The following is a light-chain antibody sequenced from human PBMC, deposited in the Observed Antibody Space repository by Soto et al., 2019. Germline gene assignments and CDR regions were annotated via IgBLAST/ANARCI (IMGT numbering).Light chain of an antibody. V-gene: IGKV3-11*01. CDR1: QSINTY. Sequence: DIVLTQFPATLSLSPGERATLSCRASQSINTYLAWYQQKPGQPPRLLISDASNRATGTPARFRGSGSGTDFTLTISSLEAEDFAVYYCQQRSDWPPLTFGGGTKVEIK. CDR3: QQRSDWPPLT. J-gene: IGKJ4*01. CDR2: DAS.